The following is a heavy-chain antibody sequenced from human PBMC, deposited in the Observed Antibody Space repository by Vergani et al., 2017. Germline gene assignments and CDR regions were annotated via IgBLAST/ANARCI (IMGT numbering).Heavy chain of an antibody. J-gene: IGHJ4*02. CDR1: GFSFPGYA. V-gene: IGHV3-23*01. CDR2: VSGSSATP. Sequence: EVQLLESGGGLVQPGGSLRLSCEASGFSFPGYAMNWVRQAPGKGLEWVSSVSGSSATPYYADSVKGRFIISRDNSKNTLHLQMNSLRADDTAVYYCTKGSRGYTGYFFDYWGQGTLATVSS. D-gene: IGHD5-12*01. CDR3: TKGSRGYTGYFFDY.